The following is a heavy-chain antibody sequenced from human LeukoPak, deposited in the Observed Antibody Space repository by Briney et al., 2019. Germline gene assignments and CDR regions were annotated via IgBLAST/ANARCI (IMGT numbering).Heavy chain of an antibody. V-gene: IGHV5-51*01. D-gene: IGHD3-16*02. J-gene: IGHJ3*02. CDR1: GYSFTSYW. Sequence: GESLKISCKGSGYSFTSYWIGWVRQMPGKGLEWMGIIYPGDSDTRYSPSFQGQVTISADKSISTAYLQWSSLKASDTAMYYCASSKYYDYVWGSYRPDAFDIWGQGTMVTVPS. CDR2: IYPGDSDT. CDR3: ASSKYYDYVWGSYRPDAFDI.